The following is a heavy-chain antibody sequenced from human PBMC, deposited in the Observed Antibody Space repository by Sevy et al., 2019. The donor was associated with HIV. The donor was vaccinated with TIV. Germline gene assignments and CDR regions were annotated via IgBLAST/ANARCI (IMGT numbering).Heavy chain of an antibody. J-gene: IGHJ4*02. CDR2: MYHRGTT. Sequence: SETLSLACTVSGDSIISSRWWSWFRQTPGKGLEWIGDMYHRGTTNYNPSLKSRVIISVDQFRNQFSLKVTSMTSADTAVYYCAAATGTDILGYYFDSWVQGTLVTVSS. CDR1: GDSIISSRW. D-gene: IGHD1-1*01. CDR3: AAATGTDILGYYFDS. V-gene: IGHV4-4*02.